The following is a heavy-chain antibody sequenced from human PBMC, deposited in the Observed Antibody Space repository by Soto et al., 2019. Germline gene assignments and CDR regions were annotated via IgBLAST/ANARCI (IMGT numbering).Heavy chain of an antibody. D-gene: IGHD6-13*01. CDR3: AKDQGSSWYEIDY. CDR1: GFTFSNYA. Sequence: GGSLRLSCAASGFTFSNYAVTWVRQAPGKGLEWVSTISGSGGSTYYADSVKGRFTISRDNSKNTLYLQMNSLRAEDTAVYYCAKDQGSSWYEIDYWGQGNLVTFSS. CDR2: ISGSGGST. J-gene: IGHJ4*02. V-gene: IGHV3-23*01.